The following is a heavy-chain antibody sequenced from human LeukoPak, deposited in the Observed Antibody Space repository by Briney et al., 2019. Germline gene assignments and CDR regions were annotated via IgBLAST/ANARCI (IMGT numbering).Heavy chain of an antibody. V-gene: IGHV3-7*01. J-gene: IGHJ4*02. CDR2: INQDGGEK. Sequence: GGSLRLSCAASGFSFGNYWMTWVRQAPGKGLEWVATINQDGGEKYYVDSVKGRFTISRDNAKNSLYLQINSLRAEDTAVYYCARRRGYYYDSIGYRGHYFDYWGQGTLVTVSS. CDR3: ARRRGYYYDSIGYRGHYFDY. D-gene: IGHD3-22*01. CDR1: GFSFGNYW.